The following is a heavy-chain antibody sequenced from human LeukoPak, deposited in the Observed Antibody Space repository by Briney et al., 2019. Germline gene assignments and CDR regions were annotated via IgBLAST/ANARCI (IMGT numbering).Heavy chain of an antibody. CDR1: GFTFNRNN. D-gene: IGHD6-19*01. CDR2: ISSTSITM. J-gene: IGHJ4*02. CDR3: ARETILAVAGDF. V-gene: IGHV3-48*01. Sequence: SGGSLRLSCAASGFTFNRNNMNWVRQAPGEGLEWVSYISSTSITMYYADSVKGRFTISRDNAKNSLYLQMNSLRADDTAVYYCARETILAVAGDFWGQGTLVTVSS.